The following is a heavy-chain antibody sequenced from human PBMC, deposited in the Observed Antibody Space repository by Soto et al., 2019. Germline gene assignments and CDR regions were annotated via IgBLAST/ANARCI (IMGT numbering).Heavy chain of an antibody. Sequence: QVQLQESGPGLVKPSETLSLTCTVSGGSISSYYWSWIRQPPGKGLEWIGYIYYSGSTNYNPTLKSRVNISVDTSKNQFSLKLSSVTAADTAVYYCARSVDLPEDQFDPWGQGTLVTVSS. CDR3: ARSVDLPEDQFDP. V-gene: IGHV4-59*01. J-gene: IGHJ5*02. CDR2: IYYSGST. CDR1: GGSISSYY.